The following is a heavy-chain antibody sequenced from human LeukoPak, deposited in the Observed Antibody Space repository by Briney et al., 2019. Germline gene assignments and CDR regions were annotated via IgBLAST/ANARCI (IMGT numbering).Heavy chain of an antibody. CDR1: GGATSGYY. V-gene: IGHV4-59*08. CDR2: IYYNGFT. CDR3: ARHSPPLHSGSYYFDS. J-gene: IGHJ4*02. D-gene: IGHD3-10*01. Sequence: SETLSLTCTVSGGATSGYYWSWIRQAPGKGLEWIGFIYYNGFTNYNPSLKSRVSISVDTFKNQFSLKLSSVTAADTAVYYCARHSPPLHSGSYYFDSWSQGTLVTVSS.